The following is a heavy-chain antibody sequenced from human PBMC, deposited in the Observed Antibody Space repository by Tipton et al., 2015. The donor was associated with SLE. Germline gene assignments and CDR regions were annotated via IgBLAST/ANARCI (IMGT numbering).Heavy chain of an antibody. D-gene: IGHD3-3*01. V-gene: IGHV4-34*01. J-gene: IGHJ4*02. CDR1: GGSFSGYY. Sequence: TLSLTCAVNGGSFSGYYWSWIRQPPGKGLEWIGEINHSGSTNYNPSLKSRVTISVDTSKNQFSLKLSSVTAADTAVYYCARGILEWSDYWGQGTLVTVSS. CDR3: ARGILEWSDY. CDR2: INHSGST.